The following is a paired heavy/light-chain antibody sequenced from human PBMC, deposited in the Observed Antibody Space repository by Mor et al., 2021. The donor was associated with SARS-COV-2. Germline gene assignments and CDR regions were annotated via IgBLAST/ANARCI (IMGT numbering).Heavy chain of an antibody. CDR2: INHSGST. CDR1: GGSFSGYY. V-gene: IGHV4-34*01. CDR3: ARVSPSGRYYYDSSGRFDY. Sequence: QVQLQQWGAGLLKPSETLSLTCAVYGGSFSGYYWSWIRQPPGKGLEWIGEINHSGSTNYNPSLKSRVTISVDTSKNQFSLKLSSVTAADTAVYYCARVSPSGRYYYDSSGRFDYWGQGTLVTVSS. J-gene: IGHJ4*02. D-gene: IGHD3-22*01.
Light chain of an antibody. Sequence: DIVMTQSPDSLAVSLGERATINCKSSQSVLYSSNNKNYLAWYQQKPGQPPKLFIYWASTRESGVPDRFSGSGSGTDFTLTISSLQAEDVAIYYCQQYYTTPRTFGQGTKVEIK. CDR2: WAS. J-gene: IGKJ1*01. CDR3: QQYYTTPRT. CDR1: QSVLYSSNNKNY. V-gene: IGKV4-1*01.